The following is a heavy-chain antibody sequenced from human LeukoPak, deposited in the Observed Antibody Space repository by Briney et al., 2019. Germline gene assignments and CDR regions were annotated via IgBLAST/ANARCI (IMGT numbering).Heavy chain of an antibody. J-gene: IGHJ4*02. CDR2: IYYSGST. Sequence: RGPEWIVYIYYSGSTYYNPSLKRRVTISVHTSKHQFSLKLSSVTAADTAVYYCARVVVVAATVVFDYWGQGTLVTVSS. V-gene: IGHV4-30-4*01. D-gene: IGHD2-15*01. CDR3: ARVVVVAATVVFDY.